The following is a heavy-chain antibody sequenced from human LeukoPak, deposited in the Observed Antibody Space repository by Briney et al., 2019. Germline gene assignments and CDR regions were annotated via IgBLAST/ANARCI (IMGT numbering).Heavy chain of an antibody. V-gene: IGHV3-48*01. CDR3: ARDHRYAFDN. Sequence: GGSLRLSFAASGFNFIDYSMTWVRQAPGKGLEWISYIGISSGNTKYADSVKGRFTISRDKARNSLYLQMNSLRVEDTAVYYCARDHRYAFDNWGHGTLVTVSS. D-gene: IGHD5-12*01. J-gene: IGHJ4*01. CDR1: GFNFIDYS. CDR2: IGISSGNT.